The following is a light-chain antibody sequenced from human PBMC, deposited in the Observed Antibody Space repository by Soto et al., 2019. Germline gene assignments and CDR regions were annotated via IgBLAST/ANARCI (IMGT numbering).Light chain of an antibody. CDR1: QSVSSN. J-gene: IGKJ1*01. Sequence: EIVMTQSTATLSVSPGESATLSCRASQSVSSNLAWYQQKPGQAPRLLIYGASTRATGIPARFSGSGSGTEFTLTISSLQSEYFAVYYCHQYNNWPPWTFGQGTKVEIK. CDR3: HQYNNWPPWT. CDR2: GAS. V-gene: IGKV3-15*01.